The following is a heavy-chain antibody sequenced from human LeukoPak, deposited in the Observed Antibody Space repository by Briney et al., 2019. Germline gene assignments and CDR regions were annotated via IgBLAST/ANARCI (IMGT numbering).Heavy chain of an antibody. V-gene: IGHV1-2*02. CDR1: GYTFTGYY. CDR3: ARDPAGYCSGGSCLSNPWFDP. D-gene: IGHD2-15*01. Sequence: ASVNLSCKASGYTFTGYYMHWVRQAPGPGLEWMGWINPNSGGTNYAQKFQGRVTMTSDTSISTAYMELSRLRSDDTAVYYCARDPAGYCSGGSCLSNPWFDPWGQGTLVTVSS. CDR2: INPNSGGT. J-gene: IGHJ5*02.